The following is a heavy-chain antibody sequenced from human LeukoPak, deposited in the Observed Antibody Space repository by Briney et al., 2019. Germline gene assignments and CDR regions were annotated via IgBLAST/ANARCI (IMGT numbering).Heavy chain of an antibody. D-gene: IGHD1-7*01. CDR3: ARWRTTSHSYYYYGMDV. V-gene: IGHV4-4*07. J-gene: IGHJ6*02. CDR2: IYTSGST. CDR1: GGSISSYY. Sequence: SETLSLTCTVSGGSISSYYWSWIRQPAGKGLEWIGRIYTSGSTNYNPSLKSRVTMSVDTSKNQFSLKLSSVTAADTAVYYCARWRTTSHSYYYYGMDVWGQGTTVTVSS.